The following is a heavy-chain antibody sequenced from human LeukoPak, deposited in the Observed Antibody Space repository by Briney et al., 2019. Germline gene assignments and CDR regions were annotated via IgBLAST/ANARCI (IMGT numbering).Heavy chain of an antibody. V-gene: IGHV4-59*01. CDR3: ARDRNDFWSGYADGMDV. CDR2: IYYSGST. Sequence: TSETLSLTCTVSGGSNSSYYWSWIRQPPGKGLEWIGYIYYSGSTNYNPSLKSRVTISLDTSKNQFSLKLSSVTAADTAVYYCARDRNDFWSGYADGMDVWGQGTTVTVSS. D-gene: IGHD3-3*01. J-gene: IGHJ6*02. CDR1: GGSNSSYY.